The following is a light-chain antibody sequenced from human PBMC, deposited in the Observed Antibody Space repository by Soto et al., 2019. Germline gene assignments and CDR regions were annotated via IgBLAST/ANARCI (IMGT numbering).Light chain of an antibody. J-gene: IGKJ1*01. CDR3: QQSRTTPWT. V-gene: IGKV1-39*01. Sequence: DIQMTQSPASLSASIGDTVTIACRASQNIDIYLNWYQHKPGTVPKLLIYPASGLQTGVPSRFSGSGSVTDFSLNISSLQPEDFATYYCQQSRTTPWTFGQGTKVDIK. CDR1: QNIDIY. CDR2: PAS.